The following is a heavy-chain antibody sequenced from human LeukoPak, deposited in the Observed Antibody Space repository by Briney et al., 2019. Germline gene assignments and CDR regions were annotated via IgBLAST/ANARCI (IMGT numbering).Heavy chain of an antibody. J-gene: IGHJ4*02. V-gene: IGHV3-7*01. Sequence: AGGSLRLSCVASGFPFDRYWMSWVRQAPGKGLGWVDNIKHDGSEKNFVDSVKGRFTISRDNAENSLFLQMNSLRADDPAVYFCARQPIYEAYFAFWGQGPLVTVSS. CDR1: GFPFDRYW. CDR3: ARQPIYEAYFAF. CDR2: IKHDGSEK. D-gene: IGHD3-16*01.